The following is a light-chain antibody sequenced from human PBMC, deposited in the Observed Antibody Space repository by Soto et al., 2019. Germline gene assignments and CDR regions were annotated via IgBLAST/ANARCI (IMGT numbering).Light chain of an antibody. J-gene: IGKJ4*01. CDR1: QSVVSK. Sequence: EIVMTQSPATLSVSPGERATLSCRASQSVVSKLAWYQQKPGQAPRLLIYGASTRATGIPARFRGSGSRTEFTLTISSLQSEDSAFYYCQEYYNWRRSTFGGGTKVDIK. V-gene: IGKV3-15*01. CDR2: GAS. CDR3: QEYYNWRRST.